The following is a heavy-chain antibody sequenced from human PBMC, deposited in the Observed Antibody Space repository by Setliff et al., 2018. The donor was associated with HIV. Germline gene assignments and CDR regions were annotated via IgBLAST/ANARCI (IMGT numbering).Heavy chain of an antibody. CDR3: ARDRRTYYNFWSGYRPFDY. J-gene: IGHJ4*02. D-gene: IGHD3-3*01. CDR2: INTNTGNP. Sequence: ASVKVSCKASGYTFTSYAMNWVRQAPGQGLEWMGWINTNTGNPTYAQGFTGRFVFSLDTSVSTAYLQISSLKAEDTAVYYCARDRRTYYNFWSGYRPFDYWGQGTLVTVSS. V-gene: IGHV7-4-1*02. CDR1: GYTFTSYA.